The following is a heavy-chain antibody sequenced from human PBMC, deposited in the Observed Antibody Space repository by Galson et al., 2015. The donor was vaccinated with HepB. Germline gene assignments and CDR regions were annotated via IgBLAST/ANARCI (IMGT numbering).Heavy chain of an antibody. D-gene: IGHD3-3*01. CDR3: AKEESDFWSGYYPHYGMDV. J-gene: IGHJ6*02. Sequence: SLRLSCAASGFTFSSYAMHWVRQAPGKGLEWVSAISGSGGSTYYPDSVKGRFTISRDNSKNTLYLQMNSLRAEDTAVYYCAKEESDFWSGYYPHYGMDVWGQGTTVTVSS. V-gene: IGHV3-23*01. CDR2: ISGSGGST. CDR1: GFTFSSYA.